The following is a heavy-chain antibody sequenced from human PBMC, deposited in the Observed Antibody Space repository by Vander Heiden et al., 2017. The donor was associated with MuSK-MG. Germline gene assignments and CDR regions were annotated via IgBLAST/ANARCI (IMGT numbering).Heavy chain of an antibody. D-gene: IGHD2-15*01. CDR2: IYHSGST. Sequence: QVQLQESGPGLVKPSETLSLTCTVSGYSISSGYYWGWIRQPPGKGLEWIGSIYHSGSTYYNPSLKSRVTISVDTSKNQFSLKLSSVTAADTAVYYCARDEISSPTRWFDPWGQGTLVTVSS. J-gene: IGHJ5*02. CDR3: ARDEISSPTRWFDP. V-gene: IGHV4-38-2*02. CDR1: GYSISSGYY.